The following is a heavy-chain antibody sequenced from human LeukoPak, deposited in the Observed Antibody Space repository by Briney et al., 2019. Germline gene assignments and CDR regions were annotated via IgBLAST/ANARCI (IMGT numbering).Heavy chain of an antibody. CDR3: AELGITMHGGV. J-gene: IGHJ6*04. V-gene: IGHV3-48*03. D-gene: IGHD3-10*02. Sequence: GRSLRLSCATSGFFFSSYAMSCVRHDPGKGLEWLSYISRLGGTIYYADSVEGRSTISRANAKNSLYLQMNNMRAEDTAVYYGAELGITMHGGVWGKGTMVTISS. CDR2: ISRLGGTI. CDR1: GFFFSSYA.